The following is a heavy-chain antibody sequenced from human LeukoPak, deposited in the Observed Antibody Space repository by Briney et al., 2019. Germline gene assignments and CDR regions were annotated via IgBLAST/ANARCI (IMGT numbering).Heavy chain of an antibody. V-gene: IGHV3-53*01. D-gene: IGHD2-2*01. CDR3: ARSTSIYHDAFDI. J-gene: IGHJ3*02. Sequence: GGSLRLSCAASGFTVSSNYTSWVRQAPGKGLEWVSVIYSGGSTYYADSVKGRFTISRDNSKNTLYLQMNSLRAEDTAVYYCARSTSIYHDAFDIWGQGTMVTVSS. CDR2: IYSGGST. CDR1: GFTVSSNY.